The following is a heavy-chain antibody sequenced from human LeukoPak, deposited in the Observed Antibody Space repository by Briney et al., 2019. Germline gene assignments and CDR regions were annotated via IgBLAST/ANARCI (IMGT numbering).Heavy chain of an antibody. CDR1: GDSVSISNAA. Sequence: SPTLSLTFAISGDSVSISNAAWNWIRQSPSRGLEWLGRTYYRSKWYSSYAVSVKSRITINPDTSKNQFSLHLNSVTPEDTAMYYCARTNGGYVDVWGQGTTVIVSS. V-gene: IGHV6-1*01. CDR3: ARTNGGYVDV. J-gene: IGHJ6*02. D-gene: IGHD6-25*01. CDR2: TYYRSKWYS.